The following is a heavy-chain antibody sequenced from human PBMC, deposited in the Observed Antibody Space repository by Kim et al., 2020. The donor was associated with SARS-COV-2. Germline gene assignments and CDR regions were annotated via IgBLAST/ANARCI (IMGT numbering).Heavy chain of an antibody. CDR3: ATSRYGDYRWGYFDL. D-gene: IGHD4-17*01. J-gene: IGHJ2*01. CDR2: FDPEDGET. V-gene: IGHV1-24*01. CDR1: GYTLTELS. Sequence: ASVKVSCKVSGYTLTELSMHWVRQAPGKGLEWMGGFDPEDGETIYAQKFQGRVTMTEDTSTDTAYMELSSLRSEDTAVYYCATSRYGDYRWGYFDLWGRGTLVTVSS.